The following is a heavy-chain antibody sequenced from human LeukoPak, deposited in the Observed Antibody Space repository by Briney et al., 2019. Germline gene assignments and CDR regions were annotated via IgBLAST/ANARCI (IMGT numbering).Heavy chain of an antibody. CDR2: IIPILGIA. V-gene: IGHV1-69*02. Sequence: GASVKVSCKASGYTFTGYYMHWVRQAPGQGLEWMGRIIPILGIANYAQKFQGRVTITADKSTSTAYMELSSLRSEDTAVYYCARSGYGDYVSYWGQGTLVTVSS. J-gene: IGHJ4*02. D-gene: IGHD4-17*01. CDR3: ARSGYGDYVSY. CDR1: GYTFTGYY.